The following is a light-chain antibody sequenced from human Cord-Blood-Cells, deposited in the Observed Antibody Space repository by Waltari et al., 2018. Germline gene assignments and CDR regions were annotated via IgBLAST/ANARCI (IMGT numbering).Light chain of an antibody. CDR1: SSAVGGYNY. CDR2: DVS. V-gene: IGLV2-14*01. Sequence: QSALTQPASVSGSTGQSITLACPGTSSAVGGYNYVSWYQQHPGKAPKLMIYDVSNRPSGVSNRFSGSKSGNTASLTISGLQAEDEADYYCSSYTSSSTVVFGGGTKLTVL. J-gene: IGLJ2*01. CDR3: SSYTSSSTVV.